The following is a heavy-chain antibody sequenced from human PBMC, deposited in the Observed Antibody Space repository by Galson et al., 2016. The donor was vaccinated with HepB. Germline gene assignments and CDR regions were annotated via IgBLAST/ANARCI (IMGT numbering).Heavy chain of an antibody. CDR1: GFTFSSHA. CDR3: AKRSMSAVAGSFDF. CDR2: ITGSGGSA. J-gene: IGHJ4*02. V-gene: IGHV3-23*01. Sequence: SLRLSCAASGFTFSSHAMSWVRQAPGKGLEWVSAITGSGGSAYYADSVKGRFTFSRDNSKNTLYLQMNSLRAEDTAAYYCAKRSMSAVAGSFDFWGQGTLVTVSS. D-gene: IGHD6-19*01.